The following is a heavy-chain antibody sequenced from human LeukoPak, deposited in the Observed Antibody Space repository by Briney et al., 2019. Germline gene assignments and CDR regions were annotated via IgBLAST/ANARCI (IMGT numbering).Heavy chain of an antibody. CDR2: IRRNGGDR. J-gene: IGHJ5*02. CDR1: GFSFSSYS. V-gene: IGHV3-23*01. D-gene: IGHD3-3*01. Sequence: GGSLRLSCAASGFSFSSYSMTWVRQAPGKGLEWVSNIRRNGGDRYYADSVKGRFTISRDNSKNTVYLEMYSLRVEDTAVYYCAKGGYDSWFDPWGQGTLVTVSS. CDR3: AKGGYDSWFDP.